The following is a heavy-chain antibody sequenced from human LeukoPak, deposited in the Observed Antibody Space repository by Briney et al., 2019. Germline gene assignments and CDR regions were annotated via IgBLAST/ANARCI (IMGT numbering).Heavy chain of an antibody. V-gene: IGHV1-8*03. Sequence: GASVKVSCKASGYTFTSYDINWVRQATGQGLEWMGWMNPNSGNTGYAQKFQGRVTITRNTSMSTAYMELSSLRSEDTAVYYCARGRAPDFANLYYFDYWGQGTLVTVSS. CDR2: MNPNSGNT. CDR1: GYTFTSYD. J-gene: IGHJ4*02. CDR3: ARGRAPDFANLYYFDY. D-gene: IGHD4/OR15-4a*01.